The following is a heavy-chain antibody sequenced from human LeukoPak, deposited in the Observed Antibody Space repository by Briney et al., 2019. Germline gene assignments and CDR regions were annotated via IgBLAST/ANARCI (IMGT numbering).Heavy chain of an antibody. CDR3: ATLENSGSYDY. CDR2: IKQDGSEK. Sequence: SGGSLRLSCAGSGFSISNYWMSWVRQAPGKGLEWVANIKQDGSEKYYVDSVKGRFTISRDNAKNSLYLQMNSLRAEDTAVYYCATLENSGSYDYWGQGTLVTVSS. J-gene: IGHJ4*02. V-gene: IGHV3-7*01. CDR1: GFSISNYW. D-gene: IGHD1-26*01.